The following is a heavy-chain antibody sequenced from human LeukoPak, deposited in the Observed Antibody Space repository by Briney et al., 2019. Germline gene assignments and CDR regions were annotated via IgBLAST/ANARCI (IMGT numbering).Heavy chain of an antibody. Sequence: GGSLRLSCAASGFTFSSYAMSWVRQAPGEGLEWVSAISGSGGSTYYADSVKGRFTISRDNSKNTLYLQMSSLRAEDTAVYYCARDRRSGDYWGQGTLVTVSS. V-gene: IGHV3-23*01. CDR3: ARDRRSGDY. J-gene: IGHJ4*02. CDR2: ISGSGGST. CDR1: GFTFSSYA.